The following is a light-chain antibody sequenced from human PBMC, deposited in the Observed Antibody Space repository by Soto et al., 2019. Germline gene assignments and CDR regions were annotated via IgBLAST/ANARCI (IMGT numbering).Light chain of an antibody. V-gene: IGLV2-23*01. Sequence: QSVLTQPASVSGSPGQSITISCTGTSSDVGSYNLVSWYQQHPGKAPKLMIYEGSKRPSGVSNRFSGSKSGNTASLTISGLQAEDEGDYHCCSYAGSSTYVFVTGTKVTVL. CDR2: EGS. J-gene: IGLJ1*01. CDR1: SSDVGSYNL. CDR3: CSYAGSSTYV.